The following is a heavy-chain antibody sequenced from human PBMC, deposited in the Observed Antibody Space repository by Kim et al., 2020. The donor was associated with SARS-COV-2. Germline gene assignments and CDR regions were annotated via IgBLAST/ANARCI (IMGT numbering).Heavy chain of an antibody. J-gene: IGHJ4*02. CDR3: ARDPSSSGWYLDY. CDR1: GYTFNSYG. CDR2: ISAYNGDT. V-gene: IGHV1-18*01. Sequence: ASVKVSCKASGYTFNSYGISWVRQAPGQGLEWMGWISAYNGDTNYAQKLQGRVTMPTDTSTNTASMELRSLRSNDTAVYYCARDPSSSGWYLDYLGQGTL. D-gene: IGHD6-19*01.